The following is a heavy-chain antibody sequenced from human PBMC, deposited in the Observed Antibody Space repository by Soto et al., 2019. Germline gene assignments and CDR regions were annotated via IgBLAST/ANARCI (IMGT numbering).Heavy chain of an antibody. D-gene: IGHD4-4*01. CDR3: ARVTTTRFYDLMDV. Sequence: PGGSLRLSCSGSGFTFRDYYMSWIRQAPGKGLEWVSHISSSGSSTYHADSVKGRFTISRDNAKNSVYLQMSSLRVEDTAVYYCARVTTTRFYDLMDVWGRGTTVTVSS. J-gene: IGHJ6*02. CDR1: GFTFRDYY. CDR2: ISSSGSST. V-gene: IGHV3-11*01.